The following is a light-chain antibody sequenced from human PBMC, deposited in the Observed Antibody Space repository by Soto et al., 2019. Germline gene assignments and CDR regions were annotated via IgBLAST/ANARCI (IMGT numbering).Light chain of an antibody. CDR3: AQALQTVT. CDR2: LGS. V-gene: IGKV2-28*01. CDR1: QSLLLSSGNNY. Sequence: DIVLTQSPLSLPVTPGESASLSCKPSQSLLLSSGNNYLDWHLQKPGQSPQLLIYLGSTRASGVPDRFSGSGSGTDITLKISTVEAEDVGVYYCAQALQTVTFGGGTKVDIK. J-gene: IGKJ4*01.